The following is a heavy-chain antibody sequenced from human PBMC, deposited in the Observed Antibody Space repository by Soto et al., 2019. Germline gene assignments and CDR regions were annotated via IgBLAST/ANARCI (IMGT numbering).Heavy chain of an antibody. CDR1: GYSFTSYW. D-gene: IGHD5-12*01. CDR3: SRLVGYSGYDYFGYYNYYMDV. V-gene: IGHV5-51*01. CDR2: IYPGDSDT. Sequence: GESLKISCKGSGYSFTSYWIGWVRPMPGKGLEWMGIIYPGDSDTRYSPSFQGQVTISADKSISTAYLQWSSLKASDTAMYYCSRLVGYSGYDYFGYYNYYMDVWGKGTTVTVSS. J-gene: IGHJ6*03.